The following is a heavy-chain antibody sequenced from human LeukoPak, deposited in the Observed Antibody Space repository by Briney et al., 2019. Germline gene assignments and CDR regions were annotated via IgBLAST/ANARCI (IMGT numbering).Heavy chain of an antibody. CDR2: IYPGDSDT. Sequence: GESLKISCKCSGYSFTSYWIGWVRQMPGKGLEWMGIIYPGDSDTRYSPSFQGQVTISADKSISTAYLQWSSLKASDTAMYYCARLYYGSGSYRNYYYYGMDVWGQGTTVTVSS. CDR3: ARLYYGSGSYRNYYYYGMDV. D-gene: IGHD3-10*01. CDR1: GYSFTSYW. V-gene: IGHV5-51*01. J-gene: IGHJ6*02.